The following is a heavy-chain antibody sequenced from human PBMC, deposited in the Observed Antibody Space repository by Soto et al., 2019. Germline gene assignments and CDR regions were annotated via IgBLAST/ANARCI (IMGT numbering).Heavy chain of an antibody. CDR2: SYYSGST. V-gene: IGHV4-61*01. D-gene: IGHD2-15*01. Sequence: PSETLSLTCTVSGGSVSSGSYYWSWIRQPPGKGLEWIGYSYYSGSTNYNPSLKSRVTISVDTSKNQFSLKLSSVTAADTAVYYCARGTVGYCSGGSCYRPNWFDPWGQGTLVTVS. CDR1: GGSVSSGSYY. J-gene: IGHJ5*02. CDR3: ARGTVGYCSGGSCYRPNWFDP.